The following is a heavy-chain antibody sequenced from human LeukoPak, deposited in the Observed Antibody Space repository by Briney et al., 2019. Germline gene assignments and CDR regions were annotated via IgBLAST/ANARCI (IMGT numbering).Heavy chain of an antibody. Sequence: ASVKVSCKASGYIFTSYGIIWVRQAPGQGLEWMGWISAYNGNTNYAQKLQGRVTMTTDTSTSTAYMELRSLRSDDTAVYYCARGALRGVINRAPYFDPWGQGTLVTVSS. CDR3: ARGALRGVINRAPYFDP. CDR1: GYIFTSYG. J-gene: IGHJ5*02. D-gene: IGHD3-10*01. CDR2: ISAYNGNT. V-gene: IGHV1-18*01.